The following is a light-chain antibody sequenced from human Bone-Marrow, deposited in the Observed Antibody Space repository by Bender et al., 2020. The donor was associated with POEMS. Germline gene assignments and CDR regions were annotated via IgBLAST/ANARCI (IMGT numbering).Light chain of an antibody. CDR3: QVWDSSSLHWV. V-gene: IGLV3-21*02. CDR2: DDG. J-gene: IGLJ3*02. CDR1: DIGRNT. Sequence: SYVLTQPPSVSVAPGQPATFTCGGNDIGRNTVHWYQQKPGQAPVLVVHDDGDRPSGIPDRFSGSNSDNTATLTISGVEAGDEADYYCQVWDSSSLHWVFGGGTRLTVL.